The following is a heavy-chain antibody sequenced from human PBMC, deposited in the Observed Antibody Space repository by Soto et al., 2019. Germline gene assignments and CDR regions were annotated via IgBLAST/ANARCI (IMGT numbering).Heavy chain of an antibody. J-gene: IGHJ4*02. CDR3: AKQFSGWSYYFDY. CDR2: ISYDGSTR. Sequence: ESGGGVVQPGRSLRLSCAASGFTFSTNAMHWVRQAPGKGLEWVAVISYDGSTRYYADSIKGRFTISRDNSKNTLYLQVNNLRAEDTAVYYCAKQFSGWSYYFDYWGQGTLVTVSS. D-gene: IGHD6-19*01. CDR1: GFTFSTNA. V-gene: IGHV3-30-3*02.